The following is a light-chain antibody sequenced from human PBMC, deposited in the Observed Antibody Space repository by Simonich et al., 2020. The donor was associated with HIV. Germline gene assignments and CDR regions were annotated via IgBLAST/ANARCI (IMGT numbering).Light chain of an antibody. V-gene: IGKV1-39*01. Sequence: DIQMTQSPSSLSASVGNRVTITCRASKSISSYLNWYQQKPGKAPKLLSYAASSLQSGVPSRFSGSGSGTDFTLTISSLQPEDFATYYCQQSYSTPRTFGQGTKLEIK. CDR1: KSISSY. CDR3: QQSYSTPRT. J-gene: IGKJ2*01. CDR2: AAS.